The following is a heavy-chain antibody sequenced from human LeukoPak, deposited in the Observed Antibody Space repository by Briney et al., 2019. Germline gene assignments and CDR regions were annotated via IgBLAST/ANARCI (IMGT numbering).Heavy chain of an antibody. D-gene: IGHD3-22*01. J-gene: IGHJ4*02. CDR2: ISGSGAST. Sequence: GGSLRLSCAASGFTFSDYYMSWIRQAPGKGLEWVSSISGSGASTYYADSVKGRFTISRDNSKNTLYLQMNSLRAEDTAVYYCSKVYYYDSSGYYYGLAYYFDYWGQGTLVTVSS. V-gene: IGHV3-23*01. CDR3: SKVYYYDSSGYYYGLAYYFDY. CDR1: GFTFSDYY.